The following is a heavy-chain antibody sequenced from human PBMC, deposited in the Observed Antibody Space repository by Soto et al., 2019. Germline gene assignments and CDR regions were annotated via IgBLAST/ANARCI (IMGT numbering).Heavy chain of an antibody. D-gene: IGHD6-19*01. CDR1: GYSFSSNG. CDR3: ARLSGYSTGWYDY. CDR2: ISTFNGNA. Sequence: GASVKVSCKTSGYSFSSNGVSWVRQAPGQGLEWMGWISTFNGNAHSAQKFQGRVTMTTDTSTNTAYMELRSLTSDDTAVYYCARLSGYSTGWYDYWGQGTLVTVSS. J-gene: IGHJ4*02. V-gene: IGHV1-18*04.